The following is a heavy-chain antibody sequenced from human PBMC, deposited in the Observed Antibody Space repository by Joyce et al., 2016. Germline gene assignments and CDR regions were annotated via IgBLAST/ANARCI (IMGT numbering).Heavy chain of an antibody. V-gene: IGHV1-2*02. J-gene: IGHJ4*02. CDR1: GYTFTDYY. CDR2: INPNSGGT. Sequence: QVQLVQSGAEVKKPGASVKVSCKASGYTFTDYYMHWVRQAPGQGLELMGCINPNSGGTNYAQKFQGRVTMTRDTAVSTAYMELSRLRSDDTAVYYCARGGYHGPYYFDYWGQGTLVTVSS. D-gene: IGHD3-22*01. CDR3: ARGGYHGPYYFDY.